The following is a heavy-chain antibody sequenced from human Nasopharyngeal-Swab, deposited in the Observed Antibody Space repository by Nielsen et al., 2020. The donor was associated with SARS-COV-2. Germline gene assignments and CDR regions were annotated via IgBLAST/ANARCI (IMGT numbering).Heavy chain of an antibody. D-gene: IGHD6-13*01. CDR2: INPNSGGT. V-gene: IGHV1-2*02. J-gene: IGHJ4*02. CDR3: ARDPGSSWPHYFDF. Sequence: WVRQAPGQGLEWMGWINPNSGGTNYAQKFQGRVTMTRDTSITTAYMDLSRLRSDDTAVYYCARDPGSSWPHYFDFWGQGTRVTVSS.